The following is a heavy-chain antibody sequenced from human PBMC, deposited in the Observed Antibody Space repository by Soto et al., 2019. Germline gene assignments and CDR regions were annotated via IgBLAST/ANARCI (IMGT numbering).Heavy chain of an antibody. CDR2: VKSKTDGETT. V-gene: IGHV3-15*07. D-gene: IGHD6-19*01. CDR1: GFIFTNAW. J-gene: IGHJ5*02. Sequence: GGSLRLSCAASGFIFTNAWMNWVRQTPGKGLEWVGRVKSKTDGETTYYAAPVKGRFTISRDDAKNTVYLQMNSLKTEDTAVYYCARDDSSGFYYHWGQGTLVTVSS. CDR3: ARDDSSGFYYH.